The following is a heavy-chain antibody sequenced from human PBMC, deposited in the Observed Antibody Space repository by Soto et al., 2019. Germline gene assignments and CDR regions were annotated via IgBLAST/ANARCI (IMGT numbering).Heavy chain of an antibody. J-gene: IGHJ4*02. Sequence: GGSLRLSCSASGFTFSSYAMHWVRQAPGKGLEYVSGININGGSTNYADSVKGKFTISRDNSKNIVYLQMSSLRDEDTALYYCVKGGVYRSSSLDCWGQGSLVTVSS. V-gene: IGHV3-64D*08. D-gene: IGHD6-6*01. CDR3: VKGGVYRSSSLDC. CDR1: GFTFSSYA. CDR2: ININGGST.